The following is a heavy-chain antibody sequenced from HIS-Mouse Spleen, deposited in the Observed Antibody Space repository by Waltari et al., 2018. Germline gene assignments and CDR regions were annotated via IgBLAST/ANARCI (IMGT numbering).Heavy chain of an antibody. V-gene: IGHV4-31*03. D-gene: IGHD3-3*01. Sequence: QVQLQESGPGLVKPSQTLSLTCTVSGGSISSGGYYWSWIRQHPGKGLEWIGYSYYSGGTYDNRALKSRVTISVDTSKSQFSLKLSSVTAADTAVYYCARSPYYDFWSGYSDNWFDPWGQGTLVTVSS. CDR1: GGSISSGGYY. CDR3: ARSPYYDFWSGYSDNWFDP. CDR2: SYYSGGT. J-gene: IGHJ5*02.